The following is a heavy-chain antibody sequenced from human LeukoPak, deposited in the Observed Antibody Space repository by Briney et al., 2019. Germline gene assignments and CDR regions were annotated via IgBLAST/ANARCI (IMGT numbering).Heavy chain of an antibody. CDR1: GGSFSGYY. J-gene: IGHJ6*02. D-gene: IGHD2-2*01. CDR2: INHSGST. V-gene: IGHV4-34*01. CDR3: ARDKVVVVPAARYYYYYGMDV. Sequence: SETLSLTCAVYGGSFSGYYWSWIRQPPGKGLEWIGEINHSGSTNYNPSLKSRVTISVDTSKNQFSLKLSSVTAADTAVYYCARDKVVVVPAARYYYYYGMDVWGQGTTVTFSS.